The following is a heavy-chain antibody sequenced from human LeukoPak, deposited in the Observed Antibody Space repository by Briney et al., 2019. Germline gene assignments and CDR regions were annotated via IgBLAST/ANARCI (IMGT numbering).Heavy chain of an antibody. D-gene: IGHD3-10*01. V-gene: IGHV4-34*01. CDR2: INHSGST. CDR1: GGSFSGYY. Sequence: SETLSLTCAVYGGSFSGYYWSWIRQPPGKGLEWVGEINHSGSTNYNPSLKSRVTISVDTSKNQFSLKLSSVTAADTAVYYCARSKVLLWFGARYNWFDPWGQGTLVTVSS. CDR3: ARSKVLLWFGARYNWFDP. J-gene: IGHJ5*02.